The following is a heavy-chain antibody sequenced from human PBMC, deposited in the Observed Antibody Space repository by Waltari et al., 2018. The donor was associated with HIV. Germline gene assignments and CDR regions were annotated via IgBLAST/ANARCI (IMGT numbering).Heavy chain of an antibody. D-gene: IGHD3-10*01. V-gene: IGHV3-48*03. J-gene: IGHJ3*02. CDR2: INSNRGTI. CDR3: ARDDLNVRRAFDI. Sequence: QSVVSGGGLVRRGGALRLYGVASVFHVFPYVFNWVRQAPGKGLEWIAYINSNRGTIHYADSVKGRFTISRDNAKSSLYLQMRNLTGEDTAVYYCARDDLNVRRAFDIWGQGTMVTVSS. CDR1: VFHVFPYV.